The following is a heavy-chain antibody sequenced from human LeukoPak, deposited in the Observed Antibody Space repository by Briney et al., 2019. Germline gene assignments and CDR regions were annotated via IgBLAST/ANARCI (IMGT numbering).Heavy chain of an antibody. D-gene: IGHD1-1*01. V-gene: IGHV3-7*01. Sequence: GGSLTLSCAASGFTLSYYWMSWVRQAPGKGLEWVANIQEDGSNRYYVGSVKGRFTISRDNAKNSVYLQMNSLRAEDTAVYYCAREARGTRAAFDFWGQGTMVTVS. CDR2: IQEDGSNR. J-gene: IGHJ3*01. CDR1: GFTLSYYW. CDR3: AREARGTRAAFDF.